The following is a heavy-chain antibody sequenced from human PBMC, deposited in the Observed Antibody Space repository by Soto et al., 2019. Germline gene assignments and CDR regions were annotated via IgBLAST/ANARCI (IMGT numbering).Heavy chain of an antibody. J-gene: IGHJ4*02. D-gene: IGHD6-19*01. V-gene: IGHV3-30*18. Sequence: PGESLKISCAASGFTFSDYAMHWVRQAPGKGLEWVAVVSHDGRNTHYADYVKGRFTISRDSSKNTVSLEMTSLRAEDTAFYYCAKGGRQWLVTSDFNYWGQGALVTVSS. CDR3: AKGGRQWLVTSDFNY. CDR1: GFTFSDYA. CDR2: VSHDGRNT.